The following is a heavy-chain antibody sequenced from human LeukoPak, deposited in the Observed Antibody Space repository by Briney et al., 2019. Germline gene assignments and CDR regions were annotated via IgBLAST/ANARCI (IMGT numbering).Heavy chain of an antibody. CDR1: GHSFTDHW. Sequence: GESLKISCKASGHSFTDHWIGWVRQMPGKGLEWMGIIYPGDSDTRYSPSFQGQVTISADKSISTAYLQWSTLQAPDTAMYYCARGDNSGWYFFDYWGQGTLVTVSS. V-gene: IGHV5-51*01. CDR3: ARGDNSGWYFFDY. CDR2: IYPGDSDT. J-gene: IGHJ4*02. D-gene: IGHD6-19*01.